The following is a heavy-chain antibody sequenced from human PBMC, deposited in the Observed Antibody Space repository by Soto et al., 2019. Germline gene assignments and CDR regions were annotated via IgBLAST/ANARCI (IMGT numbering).Heavy chain of an antibody. Sequence: EVQLVESGGGLVQPGGSLRLSCAGSGFAFSSSWMHWVRQDPGKGLVWVSRINFDGRSADYAASVKGRFTISRDNAKNTLYLEMHSLRAEDTSVYHCARGPRGWYGFDYWGQGTLVTVSS. J-gene: IGHJ4*02. CDR3: ARGPRGWYGFDY. D-gene: IGHD6-19*01. CDR1: GFAFSSSW. V-gene: IGHV3-74*01. CDR2: INFDGRSA.